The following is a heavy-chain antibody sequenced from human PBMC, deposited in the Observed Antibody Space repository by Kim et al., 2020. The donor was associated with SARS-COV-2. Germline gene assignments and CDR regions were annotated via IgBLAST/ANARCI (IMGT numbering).Heavy chain of an antibody. Sequence: ASVKVSCKASGYTFTDYYIHWVRQAPGQGLEWMGWISPNSGGTNYAQKFQGRVTMTRDTSINTAYMALGRLRSDDTAVYYCARGGMGSYGLNYYYGMDVWGQGTTVTVSS. CDR1: GYTFTDYY. V-gene: IGHV1-2*02. CDR2: ISPNSGGT. J-gene: IGHJ6*02. D-gene: IGHD5-18*01. CDR3: ARGGMGSYGLNYYYGMDV.